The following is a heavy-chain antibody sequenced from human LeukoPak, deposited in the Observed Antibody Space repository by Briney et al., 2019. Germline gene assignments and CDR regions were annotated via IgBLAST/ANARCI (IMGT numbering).Heavy chain of an antibody. CDR1: EFIFSDYD. V-gene: IGHV3-9*01. CDR2: ISWNSGSI. CDR3: AKDWYSGITPGGFDP. Sequence: PGGSLRLSCDASEFIFSDYDMNWVRQAPGKGLEWVSGISWNSGSIGYADSVKGRFTISRDNAKNSLYLQMNSLRAEDTALYYCAKDWYSGITPGGFDPWGQGTLVTVSS. D-gene: IGHD1-26*01. J-gene: IGHJ5*02.